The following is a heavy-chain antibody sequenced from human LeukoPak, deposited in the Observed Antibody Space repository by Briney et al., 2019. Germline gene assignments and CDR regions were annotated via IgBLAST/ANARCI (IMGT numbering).Heavy chain of an antibody. CDR1: GGSISSSSYY. J-gene: IGHJ5*02. CDR2: IYYSGST. CDR3: ARRPVFMVRGSWYNWFDP. Sequence: PSETLSLTCTVSGGSISSSSYYWGWIRQPPGKGLEWIGSIYYSGSTYYNPSLKSRVTISVDTSKNQFSLKLSSVTAADTAVYYCARRPVFMVRGSWYNWFDPWGQGTLVTVSS. D-gene: IGHD3-10*01. V-gene: IGHV4-39*01.